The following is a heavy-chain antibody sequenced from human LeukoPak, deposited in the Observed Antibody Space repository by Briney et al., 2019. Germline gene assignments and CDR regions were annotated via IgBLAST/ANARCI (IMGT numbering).Heavy chain of an antibody. CDR2: IIPIFGTA. CDR1: GGTFSSYA. Sequence: SVKVSCXAPGGTFSSYAISWVRLAPGQGLEWMGGIIPIFGTANYAQKFQGRVTITTDESTSTAYMELSSLRSEDTAVYYCAPERSGWTILLFDYWGQGTLVTVSS. J-gene: IGHJ4*02. D-gene: IGHD6-19*01. CDR3: APERSGWTILLFDY. V-gene: IGHV1-69*05.